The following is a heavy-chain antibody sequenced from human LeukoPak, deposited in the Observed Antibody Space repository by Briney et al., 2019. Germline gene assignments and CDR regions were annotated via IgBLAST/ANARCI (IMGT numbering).Heavy chain of an antibody. D-gene: IGHD5-12*01. J-gene: IGHJ4*02. CDR2: IIPIFGTA. CDR1: GGTFSSYA. V-gene: IGHV1-69*13. CDR3: ARHSGYDVAYSDY. Sequence: SVKVSCKASGGTFSSYAISWVRQAPGQGLEWMGGIIPIFGTANYAQKFQGRVTITADESTSTGYMELSSLRSEDTAVYYCARHSGYDVAYSDYWGQGTLVTVSS.